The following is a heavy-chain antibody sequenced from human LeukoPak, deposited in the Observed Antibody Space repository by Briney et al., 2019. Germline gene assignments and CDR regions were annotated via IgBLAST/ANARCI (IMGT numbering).Heavy chain of an antibody. J-gene: IGHJ4*02. Sequence: GGSLRLSCAASGFTFSSYWMHWVRQAPGKGLVWVSRINSDGSSTSYADSVKGRFTISRDNAKNTLYLQMNSLRAEDTAVYYCAKAHRGYSYGSSFDYWGQGTLVTVSS. CDR2: INSDGSST. V-gene: IGHV3-74*01. CDR1: GFTFSSYW. D-gene: IGHD5-18*01. CDR3: AKAHRGYSYGSSFDY.